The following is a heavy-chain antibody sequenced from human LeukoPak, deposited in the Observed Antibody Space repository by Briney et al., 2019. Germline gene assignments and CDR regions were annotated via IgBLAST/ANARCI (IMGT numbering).Heavy chain of an antibody. CDR2: INPNRGGP. CDR1: GYTFTGYY. Sequence: GASVKVSCKASGYTFTGYYMHGVRQAPGQGLEWMGWINPNRGGPNYAQKFQGRVTMTRDTSISTAYMELSRLRSDDTALYYCAREYYDSFGGEYYFDYWGQGTLVTVSS. D-gene: IGHD3-22*01. CDR3: AREYYDSFGGEYYFDY. J-gene: IGHJ4*02. V-gene: IGHV1-2*02.